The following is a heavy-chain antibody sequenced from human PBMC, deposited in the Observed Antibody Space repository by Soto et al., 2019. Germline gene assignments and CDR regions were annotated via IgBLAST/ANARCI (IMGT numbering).Heavy chain of an antibody. J-gene: IGHJ4*02. CDR1: GGTFNTYT. D-gene: IGHD2-21*01. Sequence: QVQVVQSGAEVKKPESSVKVSCKPSGGTFNTYTVNWVRLAPGHGREWMGRFIPIIDMANYAQKFQDRVTITADRSTFTAYMELNSLTSDDTAVYYCAITYCRDNSCPRDFDFWGPGTRVTVSS. CDR2: FIPIIDMA. CDR3: AITYCRDNSCPRDFDF. V-gene: IGHV1-69*02.